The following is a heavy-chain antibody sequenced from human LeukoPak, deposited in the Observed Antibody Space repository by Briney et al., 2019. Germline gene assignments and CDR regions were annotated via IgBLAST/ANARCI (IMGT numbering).Heavy chain of an antibody. CDR2: INSDGSSI. Sequence: GGSLRLSCAASGFTFSSYSMNWVRQAPGKGLVWVSHINSDGSSIIYADSEKGRFTISRDNARNSLYLQMNSLRAEDTALYYCAKAGVGSYGSGSYYNSAGAFDIWGQGTMVTVSS. CDR1: GFTFSSYS. CDR3: AKAGVGSYGSGSYYNSAGAFDI. V-gene: IGHV3-74*01. J-gene: IGHJ3*02. D-gene: IGHD3-10*01.